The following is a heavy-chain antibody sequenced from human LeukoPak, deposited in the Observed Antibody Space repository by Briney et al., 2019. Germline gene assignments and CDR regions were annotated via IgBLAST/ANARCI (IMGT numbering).Heavy chain of an antibody. D-gene: IGHD6-13*01. CDR2: ISWNSGSI. CDR3: AREMGSSSWYQKWFDP. V-gene: IGHV3-9*01. J-gene: IGHJ5*02. Sequence: GGSLRLSCAASGFTFDDYAMHWVRHAPGKGLEWVSGISWNSGSIGYADSVKGRFTISRDNAKNSLYLQMNSLRAEDTAVYYCAREMGSSSWYQKWFDPWGQGTLVTVSS. CDR1: GFTFDDYA.